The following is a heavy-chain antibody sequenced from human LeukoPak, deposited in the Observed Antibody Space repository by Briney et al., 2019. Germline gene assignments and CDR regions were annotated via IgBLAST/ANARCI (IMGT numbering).Heavy chain of an antibody. Sequence: GGSLRLSCAASGFTFSSYAMSCVRQAPGKGLEWVSAISGSGGSTYYADSVKGRFTISRDNSKNTLYLQMNSLRAEDTAVYYCAKERWLDLVVVVAATRRPNWFDPWGQGSLVTVSS. CDR2: ISGSGGST. J-gene: IGHJ5*02. V-gene: IGHV3-23*01. CDR1: GFTFSSYA. D-gene: IGHD2-15*01. CDR3: AKERWLDLVVVVAATRRPNWFDP.